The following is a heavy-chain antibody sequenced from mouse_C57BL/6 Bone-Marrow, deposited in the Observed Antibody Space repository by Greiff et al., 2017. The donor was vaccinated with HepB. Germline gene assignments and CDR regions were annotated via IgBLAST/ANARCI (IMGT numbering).Heavy chain of an antibody. D-gene: IGHD1-1*01. J-gene: IGHJ4*01. V-gene: IGHV5-17*01. CDR1: GFTFSDYG. CDR2: ISSGSSTI. Sequence: EVMLVESGGGLVKPGGSLKLSCAASGFTFSDYGMHWVRQAPEKGLEWVAYISSGSSTIYYADTVKGRFTISRDNAKNTLFLQMTSLRAEDTARYYCARKETVPHYYAMDYWGQGTSVTVSS. CDR3: ARKETVPHYYAMDY.